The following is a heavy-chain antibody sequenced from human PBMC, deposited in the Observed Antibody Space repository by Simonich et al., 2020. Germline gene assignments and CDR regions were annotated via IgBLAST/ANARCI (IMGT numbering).Heavy chain of an antibody. CDR2: IYSSGST. CDR3: ARLPDY. J-gene: IGHJ4*02. CDR1: GGSISSYY. V-gene: IGHV4-59*08. Sequence: QVQLQESGPGLVKPSETLSLTCTVSGGSISSYYWSWNRQPPGKGLEWIGYIYSSGSTNYNPSRKSRVTISVDTSKNQFSLELSSVTAADTAVYYCARLPDYWGQGTLVTVSS.